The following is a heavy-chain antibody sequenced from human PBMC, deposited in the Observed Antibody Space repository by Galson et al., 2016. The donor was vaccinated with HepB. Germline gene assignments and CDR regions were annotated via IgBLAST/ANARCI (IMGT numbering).Heavy chain of an antibody. J-gene: IGHJ4*02. CDR2: IHYDGTA. CDR3: VKDREIRGGYDK. CDR1: GGSIRSSYYY. Sequence: SETLSLTCTVSGGSIRSSYYYWAWILQPPGKGLEWLGSIHYDGTAHHNPSLKSRVTISVDTSKNQFSLRLTSVTAADTALYYCVKDREIRGGYDKWGQGTLVTVSS. D-gene: IGHD3-10*01. V-gene: IGHV4-39*07.